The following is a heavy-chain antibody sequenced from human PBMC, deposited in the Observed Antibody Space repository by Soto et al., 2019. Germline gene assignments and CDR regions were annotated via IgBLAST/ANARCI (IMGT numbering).Heavy chain of an antibody. V-gene: IGHV1-69*12. CDR2: IIPIFGTA. CDR3: AREDERWFDP. J-gene: IGHJ5*02. CDR1: GGTFSSYA. Sequence: QVQLVQSGAEVKKPGSSVKVSCKASGGTFSSYAINWVRQAPGQGLEWMGGIIPIFGTADYAQKFQGRVKIIADESTTTAYMELSSLRSEDTAVYYCAREDERWFDPWGQGTLVTVSS.